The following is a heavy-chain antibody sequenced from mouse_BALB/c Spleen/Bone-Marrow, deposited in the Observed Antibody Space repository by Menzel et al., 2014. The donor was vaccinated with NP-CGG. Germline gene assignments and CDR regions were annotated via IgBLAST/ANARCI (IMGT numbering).Heavy chain of an antibody. CDR3: ARGRSYYFDY. Sequence: VQLQQSGPELVKSGASMKISCKASGYSFTGYNMNWVKQSNGKSLEWIGNIDPYNGGPRYNQIFKDKATLTVDKSSSTAYMHLNRLTSEDSAVFYCARGRSYYFDYWGQGTTLTVSS. V-gene: IGHV1S135*01. CDR1: GYSFTGYN. CDR2: IDPYNGGP. J-gene: IGHJ2*01.